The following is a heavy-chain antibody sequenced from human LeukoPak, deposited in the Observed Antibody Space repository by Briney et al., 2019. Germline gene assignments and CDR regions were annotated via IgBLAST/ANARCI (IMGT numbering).Heavy chain of an antibody. D-gene: IGHD6-19*01. V-gene: IGHV3-23*01. CDR1: GFTFSSYG. Sequence: GGSLRLSCAASGFTFSSYGMHWVRQAPGKGLEWVSAISGSGGSTYYADSVKGRFTISRDNSKNTLYLQMNSLRAEDTAVYYCAKTASPGIAVAGNDYWGQGTLVTVSS. CDR3: AKTASPGIAVAGNDY. CDR2: ISGSGGST. J-gene: IGHJ4*02.